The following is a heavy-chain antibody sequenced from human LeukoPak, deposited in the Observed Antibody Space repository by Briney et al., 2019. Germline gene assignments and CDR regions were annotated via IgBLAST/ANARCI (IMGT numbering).Heavy chain of an antibody. J-gene: IGHJ4*02. D-gene: IGHD2-21*01. V-gene: IGHV3-13*01. CDR1: GFTFSTDD. CDR3: VRINGHNYFDD. CDR2: IGHAGDT. Sequence: PGGSLRLSCAASGFTFSTDDMHWVRQVTGQGLEWVSAIGHAGDTYYSGSVKGRFTISRENAKNSLYLQMNSLRAGDTAVYYCVRINGHNYFDDWGQGTLVTVSS.